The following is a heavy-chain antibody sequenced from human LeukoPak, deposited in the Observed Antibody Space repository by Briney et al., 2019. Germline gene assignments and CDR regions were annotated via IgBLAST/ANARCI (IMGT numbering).Heavy chain of an antibody. CDR3: ARGGPFVGRPPGSWYYYDSSGYPRLDY. Sequence: SETLSLTCAVYGGSFSGYYWSWIRQPPGKGLEWIGEINHSGSTNYNPSLKSRVTISVDTSKDQFSLKLSSVTAADTAVYYCARGGPFVGRPPGSWYYYDSSGYPRLDYWGQGTLVTVSS. J-gene: IGHJ4*02. V-gene: IGHV4-34*01. CDR2: INHSGST. CDR1: GGSFSGYY. D-gene: IGHD3-22*01.